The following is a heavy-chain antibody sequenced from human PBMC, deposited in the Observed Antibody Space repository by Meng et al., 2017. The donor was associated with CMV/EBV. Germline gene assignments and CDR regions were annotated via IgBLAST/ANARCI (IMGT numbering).Heavy chain of an antibody. V-gene: IGHV4-31*03. CDR1: GGSISSGDNY. CDR2: IYYSGST. Sequence: AQLPESGPGLVKPSQTLSLPCTVSGGSISSGDNYWSWIRQHPGKGLEWIGYIYYSGSTYYNPSLKSRVTISVDTSKNQFSLKLSSVTAADTAVYYCARVLRWNGVIDYWGQGTLVTVSS. J-gene: IGHJ4*02. CDR3: ARVLRWNGVIDY. D-gene: IGHD4-23*01.